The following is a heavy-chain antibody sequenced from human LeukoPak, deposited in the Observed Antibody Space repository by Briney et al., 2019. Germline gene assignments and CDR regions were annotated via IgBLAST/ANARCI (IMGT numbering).Heavy chain of an antibody. CDR1: GFTFSRYG. CDR2: ISYDGNSK. J-gene: IGHJ4*02. Sequence: GGSLRLSCAASGFTFSRYGMHWVRQAPGKGLEWVAVISYDGNSKYYADSVKGRFTISRDNAKNSLYLQINSLRAEDTAVYYCARGRVSYRLNALDYWGQGTLVTVSS. V-gene: IGHV3-30*03. CDR3: ARGRVSYRLNALDY. D-gene: IGHD3-16*02.